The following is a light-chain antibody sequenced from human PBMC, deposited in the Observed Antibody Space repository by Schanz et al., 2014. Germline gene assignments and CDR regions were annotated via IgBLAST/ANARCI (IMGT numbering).Light chain of an antibody. CDR3: SSYTSSSDVV. CDR1: SSDVGDYNY. CDR2: DVS. J-gene: IGLJ2*01. V-gene: IGLV2-14*03. Sequence: QSALTQPPSASGSPGQSVTISCTGTSSDVGDYNYVSWYQQHPGKAPKLMIYDVSNRPSGVSNRFSGSKSGNTASLTIAGXKDEDEADYYCSSYTSSSDVVFGGGTKLPVL.